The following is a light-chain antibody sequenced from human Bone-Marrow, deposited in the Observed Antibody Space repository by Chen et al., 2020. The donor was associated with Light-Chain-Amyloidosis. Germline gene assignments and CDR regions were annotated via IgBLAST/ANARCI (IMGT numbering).Light chain of an antibody. V-gene: IGKV1-9*01. CDR3: QQLNSYPWT. CDR1: QGISSF. Sequence: IQLSKSPSFLSASVGDRVTITCRASQGISSFLAWYQQKPGKAPKLLIYAASTLQSGVPSRFSGSGSGTEFTLTISSLQPEDFAIYYCQQLNSYPWTFGQGTKVEIK. J-gene: IGKJ1*01. CDR2: AAS.